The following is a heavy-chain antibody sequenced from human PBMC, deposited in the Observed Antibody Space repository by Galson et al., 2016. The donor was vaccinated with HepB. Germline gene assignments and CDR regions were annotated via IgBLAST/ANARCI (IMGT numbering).Heavy chain of an antibody. Sequence: QSGAEVKKSGESLTISCKGLGYRFASYWIGWVRQKPGKGLEWMGIFHPTDSASTYSPSFQGQVTFSVDKSTNTAFLHWNRLKASDTAMYYCARTREKGGGFDYWGQGTTVTVSS. V-gene: IGHV5-51*01. CDR1: GYRFASYW. J-gene: IGHJ4*03. CDR2: FHPTDSAS. D-gene: IGHD2-15*01. CDR3: ARTREKGGGFDY.